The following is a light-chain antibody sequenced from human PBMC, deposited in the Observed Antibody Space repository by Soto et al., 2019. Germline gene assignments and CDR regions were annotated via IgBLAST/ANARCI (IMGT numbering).Light chain of an antibody. Sequence: VMTQSPATLSLSPGERATLSCRTGRNISSNYLTWYQQRPGQAPRLLIYAASSRATGIPDRFSGSGSGTDFTLTVSRLEPEDFAVYYCQQYGGSPLITFGQGTRLEIK. J-gene: IGKJ5*01. CDR3: QQYGGSPLIT. CDR1: RNISSNY. V-gene: IGKV3-20*01. CDR2: AAS.